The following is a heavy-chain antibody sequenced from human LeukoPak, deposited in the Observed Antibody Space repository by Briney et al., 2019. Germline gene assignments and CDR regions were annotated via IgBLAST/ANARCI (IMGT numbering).Heavy chain of an antibody. CDR2: INPNSGGT. V-gene: IGHV1-2*06. D-gene: IGHD5-18*01. Sequence: ASVKVSCTASGYTFTGYYMHWVRQAPGQGLEWMGRINPNSGGTNYAQKFQGRVTMTRDTSISTAYMELSRLRSDDAAVYYCARTRGYSYGYEDYWGQGTLVTVSS. J-gene: IGHJ4*02. CDR1: GYTFTGYY. CDR3: ARTRGYSYGYEDY.